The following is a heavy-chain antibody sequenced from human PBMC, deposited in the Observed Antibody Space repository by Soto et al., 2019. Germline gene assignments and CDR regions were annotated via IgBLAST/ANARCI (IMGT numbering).Heavy chain of an antibody. CDR3: ARDRCSGGSCYHSWFDP. Sequence: GASVKVSCKSSGYTFTSYGISWVRQAPGQGLEWMGWISAYNGNTNYAQKLQGRVTMTTDTSTSTAYMELRSPRSDDTAVYYCARDRCSGGSCYHSWFDPWGQGTLVTVSS. CDR1: GYTFTSYG. D-gene: IGHD2-15*01. J-gene: IGHJ5*02. V-gene: IGHV1-18*01. CDR2: ISAYNGNT.